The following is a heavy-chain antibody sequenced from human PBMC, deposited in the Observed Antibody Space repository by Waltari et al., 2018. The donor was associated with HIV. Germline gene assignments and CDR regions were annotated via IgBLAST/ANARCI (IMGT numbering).Heavy chain of an antibody. Sequence: QVQLVESGGGVVQPGRSLSLSCAASGFTFSSYAMHWVRQAPGKGLQWVAVISNDGSNKYYADSVKGRFTISRDNSKNTLYLQRNSLRAEYTAVYYCARDLGYCSSTSCYGYYYYYGMDVWGQGTTVTVSS. CDR2: ISNDGSNK. D-gene: IGHD2-2*01. CDR3: ARDLGYCSSTSCYGYYYYYGMDV. CDR1: GFTFSSYA. J-gene: IGHJ6*02. V-gene: IGHV3-30*01.